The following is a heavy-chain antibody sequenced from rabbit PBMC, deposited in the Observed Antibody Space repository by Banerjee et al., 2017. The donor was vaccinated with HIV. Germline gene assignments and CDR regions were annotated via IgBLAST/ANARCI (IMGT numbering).Heavy chain of an antibody. V-gene: IGHV1S7*01. CDR1: GFDFSSYY. D-gene: IGHD8-1*01. J-gene: IGHJ4*01. CDR3: ARDIGGSSYYTHFNL. Sequence: QLKESGGGLVQPGGSLKLSCKASGFDFSSYYMSWVRQAPGKGLEWIGYIDPVFGSTYYASWVNGRFTISSHNAQNTLYLQLNSLTAADTATYFCARDIGGSSYYTHFNLWGPGTLVTVS. CDR2: IDPVFGST.